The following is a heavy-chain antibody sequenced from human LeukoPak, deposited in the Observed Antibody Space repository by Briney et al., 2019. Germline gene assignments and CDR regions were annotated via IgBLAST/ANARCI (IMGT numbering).Heavy chain of an antibody. J-gene: IGHJ4*02. CDR2: ISSSGTTI. Sequence: GGSLRLSCAASGFTFSAHYMSWIRQAPGKGLEWVSYISSSGTTIYYADSVKGRFTISRDNAKNSLYLQMNSLRTEDTAVYYCARGDCSSTSCYYFDYWRQGTLVTVFS. V-gene: IGHV3-11*04. D-gene: IGHD2-2*01. CDR3: ARGDCSSTSCYYFDY. CDR1: GFTFSAHY.